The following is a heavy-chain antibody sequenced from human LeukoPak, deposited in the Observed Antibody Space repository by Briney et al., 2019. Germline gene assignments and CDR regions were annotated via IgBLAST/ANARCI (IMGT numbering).Heavy chain of an antibody. CDR3: ATDGGYAADY. CDR2: IRTDGSST. Sequence: PGGTLTLSCAAYGFTFSSSWMHWVRQAPGKGLVWVSHIRTDGSSTTYADSVRGRFTISRDNAGNRVYLQMNGLRAEDTAVYYCATDGGYAADYWGQGVLVTVSS. CDR1: GFTFSSSW. V-gene: IGHV3-74*01. J-gene: IGHJ4*02. D-gene: IGHD2-2*01.